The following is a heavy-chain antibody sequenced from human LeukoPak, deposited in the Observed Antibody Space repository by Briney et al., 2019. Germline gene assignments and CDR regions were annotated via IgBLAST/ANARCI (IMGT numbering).Heavy chain of an antibody. Sequence: PGGSLRLSCAASGFIFSHHGMHWVRQAPGKGLEWVSAISGSGGSTYYADSVKGRFTISRDNSKNTLYLQMNSLRAEDTAVYYCTKCPTYDSSGYSGYWGQGTLVTVSS. CDR1: GFIFSHHG. CDR2: ISGSGGST. D-gene: IGHD3-22*01. V-gene: IGHV3-23*01. CDR3: TKCPTYDSSGYSGY. J-gene: IGHJ4*02.